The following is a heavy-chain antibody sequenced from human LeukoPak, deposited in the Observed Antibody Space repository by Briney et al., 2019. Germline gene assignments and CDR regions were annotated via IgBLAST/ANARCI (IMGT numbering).Heavy chain of an antibody. J-gene: IGHJ4*02. V-gene: IGHV3-9*01. D-gene: IGHD6-13*01. CDR2: ISWNSGSI. CDR3: AKDIGSSSWYLGN. CDR1: GFTFDDYA. Sequence: ALRLSCTASGFTFDDYAMHWVRQAPGKGLEWVSGISWNSGSIGYADSVKGRFTISRDNAKNSLYLEMNSLRAEDTALYYCAKDIGSSSWYLGNWGQGTLVTVSS.